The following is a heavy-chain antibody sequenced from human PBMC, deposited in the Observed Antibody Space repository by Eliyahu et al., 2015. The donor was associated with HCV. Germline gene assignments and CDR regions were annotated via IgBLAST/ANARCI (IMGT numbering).Heavy chain of an antibody. D-gene: IGHD3-22*01. CDR3: ATDAPSGTPIYYDSSGYLKSRPIQH. CDR2: FDPEDGET. V-gene: IGHV1-24*01. CDR1: GYTLTELS. J-gene: IGHJ1*01. Sequence: QVQLVQSGAEVKKPGASVKVSCKVSGYTLTELSMXWVRQAPGKGLEWMGGFDPEDGETIYAQKFQGRVTMTEDTSTDTAYMELSSLRSEDTAVYYCATDAPSGTPIYYDSSGYLKSRPIQHWGQGTLVTVSS.